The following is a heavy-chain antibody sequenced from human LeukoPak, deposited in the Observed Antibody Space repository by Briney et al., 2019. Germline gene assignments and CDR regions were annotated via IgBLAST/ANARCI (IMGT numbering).Heavy chain of an antibody. Sequence: ASVKVSCKASGYTFTSYYMHWVRQAPGQGLEWMGRINPNSGGTNYAQKFQGRVTMTRDTSISTAYMELSRLRSDDTAVYYCAPAGYSSSWYQSYHFDYWGQGTLVTVSS. D-gene: IGHD6-13*01. J-gene: IGHJ4*02. V-gene: IGHV1-2*06. CDR3: APAGYSSSWYQSYHFDY. CDR1: GYTFTSYY. CDR2: INPNSGGT.